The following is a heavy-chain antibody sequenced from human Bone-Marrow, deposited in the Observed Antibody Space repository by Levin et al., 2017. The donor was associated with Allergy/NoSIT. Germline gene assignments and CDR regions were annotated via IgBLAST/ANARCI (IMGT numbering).Heavy chain of an antibody. V-gene: IGHV4-61*01. CDR1: GGSVSSGNYY. CDR2: VYYTGST. Sequence: SETLSLTCTVSGGSVSSGNYYWNWIRQPPGKGLEWIGYVYYTGSTDYNPSLKSRVTISVDTSKNQFSLKLTSVTAADTAVYYCARDLPRDAFDIWGQGTMVTVSS. J-gene: IGHJ3*02. CDR3: ARDLPRDAFDI.